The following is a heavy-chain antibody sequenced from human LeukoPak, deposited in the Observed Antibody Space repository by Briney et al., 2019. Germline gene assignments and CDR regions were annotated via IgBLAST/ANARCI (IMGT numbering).Heavy chain of an antibody. Sequence: GASVKVSCKASGGTFSSYAISWVRQAPGQGLEWMGGIIPIFGTANYAQKFQGRVTITTDESTSTAYMELSSLRSEDTAGYYCARAGRKESPFAYWGQGTLVPVSS. CDR2: IIPIFGTA. CDR1: GGTFSSYA. J-gene: IGHJ4*02. V-gene: IGHV1-69*05. CDR3: ARAGRKESPFAY.